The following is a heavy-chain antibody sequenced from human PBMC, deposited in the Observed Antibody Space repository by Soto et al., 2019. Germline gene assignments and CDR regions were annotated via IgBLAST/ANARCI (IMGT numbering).Heavy chain of an antibody. J-gene: IGHJ6*02. CDR1: GFTFSSYG. CDR2: ISYDGSNK. Sequence: QVQLVESGGGVVQPGRSLRLSCAASGFTFSSYGMHWVRQAPGKGLEWVAVISYDGSNKYYADSVKGRFTISRDNSKNTLYLQMNSLRAEDTAVYYCAKEVQDYYYCMDVWGQGTTVTVSS. D-gene: IGHD1-1*01. V-gene: IGHV3-30*18. CDR3: AKEVQDYYYCMDV.